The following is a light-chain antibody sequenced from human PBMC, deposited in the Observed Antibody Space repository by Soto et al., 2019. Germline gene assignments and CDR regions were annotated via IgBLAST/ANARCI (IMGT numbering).Light chain of an antibody. J-gene: IGKJ4*01. CDR2: GAS. CDR1: QGLSSNY. CDR3: QQYGNSPPT. Sequence: EIVLTQSPGTLSLSPGERATLSCRASQGLSSNYLAWYQQRPGQAPRLLIYGASSRATGIPERFSGSGSATDSTLTISRLEPEDFAVYHCQQYGNSPPTFGGGTKVEI. V-gene: IGKV3-20*01.